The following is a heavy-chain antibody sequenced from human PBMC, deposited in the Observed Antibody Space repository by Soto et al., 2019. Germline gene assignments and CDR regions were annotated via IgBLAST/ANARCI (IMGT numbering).Heavy chain of an antibody. D-gene: IGHD5-18*01. Sequence: SVKVSCKASGYTFTVYYMHWVRQAPGQGLEWMGWINPNSGGTNYAQKFQGRVTMTRDTSISTAYMELSRLRSDDTAVYYCASGDTAISYYFDFWGHGPLVTVSS. CDR2: INPNSGGT. CDR1: GYTFTVYY. V-gene: IGHV1-2*02. CDR3: ASGDTAISYYFDF. J-gene: IGHJ4*01.